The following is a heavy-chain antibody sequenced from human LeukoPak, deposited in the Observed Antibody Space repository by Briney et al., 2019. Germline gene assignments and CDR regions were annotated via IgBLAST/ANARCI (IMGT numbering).Heavy chain of an antibody. CDR3: ARESRGYSYVDY. CDR2: IYYSGST. J-gene: IGHJ4*02. V-gene: IGHV4-59*01. D-gene: IGHD5-18*01. CDR1: GGSISSYY. Sequence: PSETLSLTCTGSGGSISSYYWSWIRQPPGKGLEWIGYIYYSGSTNCNPSLKSRVTISVDTSKNQFSLKLSSVTAADTAVYYCARESRGYSYVDYWGQGTLVTVSS.